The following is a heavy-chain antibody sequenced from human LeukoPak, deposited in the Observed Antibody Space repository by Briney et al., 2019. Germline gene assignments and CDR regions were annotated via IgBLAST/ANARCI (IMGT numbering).Heavy chain of an antibody. D-gene: IGHD3-16*02. CDR1: GGTFSFYS. V-gene: IGHV1-69*05. CDR2: IIPKFGST. J-gene: IGHJ1*01. CDR3: APSGVKYFHL. Sequence: AASVKVSCKASGGTFSFYSLNWVRQAPGQGLEWMGGIIPKFGSTNYAQKFHDRLSITTDESTTTAYMELSSLRSEDTALYYLAPSGVKYFHLWGPGTLVTVSS.